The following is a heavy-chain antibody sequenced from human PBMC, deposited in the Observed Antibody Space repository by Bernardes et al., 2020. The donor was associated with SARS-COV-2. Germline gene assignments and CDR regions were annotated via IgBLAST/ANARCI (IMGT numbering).Heavy chain of an antibody. CDR2: IWYDESNK. J-gene: IGHJ4*02. CDR3: SRAGRLLEWVPFDY. V-gene: IGHV3-33*01. CDR1: GFTFSDYG. Sequence: GGSLRLSCAASGFTFSDYGMHWVRQSPGKGLEWVAIIWYDESNKYYADSVKGRFTISRDNSKNTLYLQMNRLRAEDTAVYYCSRAGRLLEWVPFDYWGQGILVTVSS. D-gene: IGHD3-3*01.